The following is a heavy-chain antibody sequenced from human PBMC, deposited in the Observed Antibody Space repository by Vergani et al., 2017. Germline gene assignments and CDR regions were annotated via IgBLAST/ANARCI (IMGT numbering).Heavy chain of an antibody. V-gene: IGHV3-33*08. CDR2: IWYDGSNK. CDR3: ATKPLEYSSSPGDY. J-gene: IGHJ4*02. Sequence: QVQLVESGGGVVQPGRSLRLSCAASGFTFSSYAMHWVRQAPGKGLEWVAVIWYDGSNKYYADSVKGRFTISRDNSKNTLYLQMNSLRAEDTAVYYCATKPLEYSSSPGDYWGQGTLVTVSS. D-gene: IGHD6-6*01. CDR1: GFTFSSYA.